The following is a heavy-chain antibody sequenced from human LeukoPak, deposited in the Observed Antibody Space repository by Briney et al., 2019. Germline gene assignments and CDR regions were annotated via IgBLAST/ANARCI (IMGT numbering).Heavy chain of an antibody. Sequence: PSETLSLTCTVSGGSISSYCWSWIRQPPGKGLEWIGYIYYSGSTNYNPSLKSRVTISVDTSKNQFSLKLSSVTAADTAVYYCARLDIAAAGTAVVLQYWGQGTLVTVSS. CDR3: ARLDIAAAGTAVVLQY. CDR1: GGSISSYC. V-gene: IGHV4-59*08. D-gene: IGHD6-13*01. J-gene: IGHJ4*02. CDR2: IYYSGST.